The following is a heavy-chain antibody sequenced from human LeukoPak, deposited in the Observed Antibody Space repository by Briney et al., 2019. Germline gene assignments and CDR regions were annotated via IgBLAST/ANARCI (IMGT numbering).Heavy chain of an antibody. Sequence: KFQGRVTITRDTSASTAYMELSSLRSEDTAVYYCARSDYGVGTTTADLDYWGQGTLVTVSS. V-gene: IGHV1-3*01. J-gene: IGHJ4*02. D-gene: IGHD4-17*01. CDR3: ARSDYGVGTTTADLDY.